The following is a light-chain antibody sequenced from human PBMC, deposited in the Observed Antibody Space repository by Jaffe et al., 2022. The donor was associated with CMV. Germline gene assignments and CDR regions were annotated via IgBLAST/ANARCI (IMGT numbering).Light chain of an antibody. CDR1: ALPKKY. CDR3: FSTDDSGNRGV. Sequence: SYELTQPPSVSVSPGQTARITCSGDALPKKYAYWYQQKSGQAPVLVIYEDKTRPSGIPERFSGSSSGRMATLIISGAQVEDEADYYCFSTDDSGNRGVFGGGTKLTVL. V-gene: IGLV3-10*01. CDR2: EDK. J-gene: IGLJ2*01.